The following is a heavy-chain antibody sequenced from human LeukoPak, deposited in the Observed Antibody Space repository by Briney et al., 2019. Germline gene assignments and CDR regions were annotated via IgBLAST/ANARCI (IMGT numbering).Heavy chain of an antibody. CDR1: GGSMTTHH. CDR3: TTIKRGNIFGYFDF. Sequence: TSETLSLTCIVSGGSMTTHHWNWIRQTPGKGLEWIGYVFDSGRTKENPSLKSRVTLSADTSKNQLSLRLSSVTAADTAVYYCTTIKRGNIFGYFDFWGQGILVTVSS. J-gene: IGHJ4*02. CDR2: VFDSGRT. V-gene: IGHV4-59*11. D-gene: IGHD5-18*01.